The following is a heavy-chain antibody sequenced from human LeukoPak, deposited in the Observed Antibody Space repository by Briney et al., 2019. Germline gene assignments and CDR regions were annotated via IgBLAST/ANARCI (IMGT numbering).Heavy chain of an antibody. V-gene: IGHV3-74*01. CDR3: ARSGGWPDY. Sequence: GGSLRLSCAASGFTFSSYAMSWVRQAPGKGLVGVSHINSDGSSTSYADSVKGRFTISRDNAKNTLYLQMNSLRAEDTAVYYCARSGGWPDYWGQGTLVTVSS. CDR1: GFTFSSYA. CDR2: INSDGSST. J-gene: IGHJ4*02. D-gene: IGHD6-19*01.